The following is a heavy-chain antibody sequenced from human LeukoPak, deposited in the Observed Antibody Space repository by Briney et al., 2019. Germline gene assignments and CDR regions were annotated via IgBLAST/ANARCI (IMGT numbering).Heavy chain of an antibody. Sequence: GGSLRLSCAASGFTFSAYWMSWVRQAPGKGLEWGANIKQDGSEKYYVDSVKGRFTISRDNAKNSLYLQMNSLRAEDTAVYYCARVRYSSSPLALRFFDYWGQGTLVTVSS. CDR3: ARVRYSSSPLALRFFDY. D-gene: IGHD6-6*01. V-gene: IGHV3-7*01. J-gene: IGHJ4*02. CDR1: GFTFSAYW. CDR2: IKQDGSEK.